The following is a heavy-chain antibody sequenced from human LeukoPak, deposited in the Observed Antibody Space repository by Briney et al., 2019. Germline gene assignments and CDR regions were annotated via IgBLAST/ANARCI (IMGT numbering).Heavy chain of an antibody. CDR2: IYYSGST. CDR1: GGSISSYY. V-gene: IGHV4-59*01. CDR3: AREGRVVPAFDY. D-gene: IGHD2-2*01. Sequence: KPSETLSPTCTVSGGSISSYYWSWIRQPPGKGLEWIGYIYYSGSTNYNPSLKSRVTISVDTSKNQFSLKLSSVTAADTAVYYCAREGRVVPAFDYWGQGTLVTVSS. J-gene: IGHJ4*02.